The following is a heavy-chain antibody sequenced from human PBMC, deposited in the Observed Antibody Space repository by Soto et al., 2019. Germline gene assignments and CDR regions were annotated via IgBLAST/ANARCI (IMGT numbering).Heavy chain of an antibody. CDR3: ASEVGDYVNYYYYGMDV. CDR1: GGSISSGGYY. CDR2: IYYSGST. Sequence: SETLSLTCTVSGGSISSGGYYWSWIRRHPGKGLEWIGYIYYSGSTYYNPSLKSRVTISVDTSKNQFSLKLSSVTAADTAVYYCASEVGDYVNYYYYGMDVWGQGTTVTVSS. D-gene: IGHD4-17*01. J-gene: IGHJ6*02. V-gene: IGHV4-31*03.